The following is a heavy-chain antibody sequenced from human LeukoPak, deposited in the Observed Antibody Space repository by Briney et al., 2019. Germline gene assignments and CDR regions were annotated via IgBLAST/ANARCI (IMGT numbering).Heavy chain of an antibody. V-gene: IGHV4-4*07. CDR2: IYSSGST. CDR3: ARGRYFDY. Sequence: PSETLSLTCTVSGGSISNFYWNWIRQPDDKGLEWIGRIYSSGSTNYNPSLKSRVTMSVDTSKNQFSLKLSSMTAADTAIYYCARGRYFDYWGQGTQVTVSS. J-gene: IGHJ4*02. CDR1: GGSISNFY.